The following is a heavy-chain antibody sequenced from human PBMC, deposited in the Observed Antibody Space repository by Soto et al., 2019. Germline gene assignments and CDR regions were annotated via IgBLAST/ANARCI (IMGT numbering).Heavy chain of an antibody. V-gene: IGHV4-59*08. CDR3: ARLRGFVSGLRFGETYYFDY. CDR1: GGSISSYY. D-gene: IGHD5-12*01. Sequence: SETLSLTCTVSGGSISSYYWSWIRQPPGKGLEWIGYIYYSGSTNYNPSLKSRVTISVDTSKNQFSLKLSSVTAADTAVYYCARLRGFVSGLRFGETYYFDYWGQGTLVTVSS. J-gene: IGHJ4*02. CDR2: IYYSGST.